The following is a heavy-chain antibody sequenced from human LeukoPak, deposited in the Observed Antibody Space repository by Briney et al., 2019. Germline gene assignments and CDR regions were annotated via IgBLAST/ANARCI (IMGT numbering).Heavy chain of an antibody. V-gene: IGHV4-61*01. D-gene: IGHD5-12*01. CDR3: AGVGTSGATAFDY. CDR1: GGSVSSGTYY. J-gene: IGHJ4*02. CDR2: IYYSGST. Sequence: SETLSLTCTVSGGSVSSGTYYWSWIRQPPGKGLEWIGYIYYSGSTNYNPSLKSRVPISVDTSKNQFSLKLSSVTAADTAVYYCAGVGTSGATAFDYWGQGTLVTVSS.